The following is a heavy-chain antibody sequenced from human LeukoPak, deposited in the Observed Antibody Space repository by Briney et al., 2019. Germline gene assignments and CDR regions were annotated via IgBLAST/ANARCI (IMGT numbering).Heavy chain of an antibody. CDR3: ARDRKYYYHMDV. CDR2: IYHSGST. Sequence: SETLSLTCTVSGGSISSGTYYWAWIRQPPGKGLEWIGTIYHSGSTYYNPSLKSRVTISVDTSKNQFSLNLTSLTAADTAVYYCARDRKYYYHMDVWGKGTTVTVSS. CDR1: GGSISSGTYY. J-gene: IGHJ6*03. V-gene: IGHV4-39*07. D-gene: IGHD1-14*01.